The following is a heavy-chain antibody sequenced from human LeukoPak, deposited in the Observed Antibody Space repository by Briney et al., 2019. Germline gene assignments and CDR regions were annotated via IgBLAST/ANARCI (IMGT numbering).Heavy chain of an antibody. CDR2: INHSGST. D-gene: IGHD3-3*01. CDR1: GGSFSGYY. J-gene: IGHJ6*03. CDR3: ARGQGYDFWSGFRPSMYYYYMDV. V-gene: IGHV4-34*01. Sequence: SETLSLTCAVYGGSFSGYYWSWIRQPPGRGLEWIGEINHSGSTNYNPSLKSRVTISVDTSKNQFSLKLSSVTAADTAVYYCARGQGYDFWSGFRPSMYYYYMDVWGKGPRSPSP.